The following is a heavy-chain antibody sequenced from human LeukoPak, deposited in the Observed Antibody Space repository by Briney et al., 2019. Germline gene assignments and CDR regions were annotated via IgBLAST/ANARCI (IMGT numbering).Heavy chain of an antibody. CDR2: ISAYNGNT. D-gene: IGHD1-26*01. J-gene: IGHJ4*02. CDR3: AREIYSGSYHDY. CDR1: GYTFTSYG. Sequence: ASVKVSCKASGYTFTSYGISWVRQAPGQGLEWMGWISAYNGNTNYAQKLQGRVTMTTDTSTSTAYMGLRSLRSDDTAVYYCAREIYSGSYHDYWGQGTLVTVSS. V-gene: IGHV1-18*01.